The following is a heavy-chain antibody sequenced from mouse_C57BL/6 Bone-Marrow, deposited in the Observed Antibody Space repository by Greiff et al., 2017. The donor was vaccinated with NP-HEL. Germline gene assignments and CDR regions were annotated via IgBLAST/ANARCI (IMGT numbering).Heavy chain of an antibody. CDR3: ARDDYDSAWFAY. CDR1: GIDFSRYW. Sequence: CKASGIDFSRYWMSWVRRAPGKGLEWIGEINPDSSTINYAPSLKDKFIISRDNAKNTLYLQMSKVRSEDTALYYCARDDYDSAWFAYWGQGTLVTVSA. V-gene: IGHV4-1*01. CDR2: INPDSSTI. J-gene: IGHJ3*01. D-gene: IGHD2-4*01.